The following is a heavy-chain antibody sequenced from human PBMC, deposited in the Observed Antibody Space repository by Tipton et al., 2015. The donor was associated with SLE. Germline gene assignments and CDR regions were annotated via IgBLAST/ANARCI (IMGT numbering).Heavy chain of an antibody. V-gene: IGHV4-34*01. CDR2: INYSGST. Sequence: TLSLTCTVSGGSISSYYWSWIRQPPGKGLEWIGEINYSGSTNYNSSLKSRVTISVDSSKNQFSLKLSSVTAADTAVYYCARGLDSNWDYGDYFDYWGQGTLVTVSS. CDR1: GGSISSYY. D-gene: IGHD4-17*01. CDR3: ARGLDSNWDYGDYFDY. J-gene: IGHJ4*02.